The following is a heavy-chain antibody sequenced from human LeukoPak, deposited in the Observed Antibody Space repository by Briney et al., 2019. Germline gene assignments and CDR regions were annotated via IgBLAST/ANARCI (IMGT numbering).Heavy chain of an antibody. V-gene: IGHV4-59*01. CDR2: LYYSGST. J-gene: IGHJ6*03. CDR3: ARVLLDYYYMDV. D-gene: IGHD2/OR15-2a*01. CDR1: GGSISSYY. Sequence: SETLSLTCTVSGGSISSYYWSWIRQPPGKGLEWIGYLYYSGSTNYNPSLKSRVTISVDTSKNQFSLKLSSVTAADTAVYYCARVLLDYYYMDVWGKGTTVTVSS.